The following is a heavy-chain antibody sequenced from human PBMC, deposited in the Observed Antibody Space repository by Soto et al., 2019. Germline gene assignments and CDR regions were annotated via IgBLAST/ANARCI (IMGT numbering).Heavy chain of an antibody. CDR1: GGSFSGYY. D-gene: IGHD3-10*01. CDR3: ARAQGIGSGSYYKRGYFDY. J-gene: IGHJ4*02. V-gene: IGHV4-34*01. CDR2: INHSGST. Sequence: QVQLQQWGAGLLKPSETLSLTCAVYGGSFSGYYWSWIRQPPGKGLEWIGEINHSGSTNYNPSLKSRVTISVDTSKNQFSLKLSSVIAADTAVYYCARAQGIGSGSYYKRGYFDYWGQGTLVTVSS.